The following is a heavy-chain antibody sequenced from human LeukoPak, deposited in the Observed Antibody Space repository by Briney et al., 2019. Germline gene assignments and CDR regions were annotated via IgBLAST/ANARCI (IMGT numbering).Heavy chain of an antibody. J-gene: IGHJ4*02. V-gene: IGHV1-69*06. CDR3: ARGSPDDYGTSFLFDY. CDR2: IIPIFGTA. Sequence: ASVKVSCKASGGTFSSYAISWVRQAPGQGLEWMGGIIPIFGTANYAQKFQGRVRITADKSMTTAYMELTSLRSEDTAVYYCARGSPDDYGTSFLFDYWGQGTLVTVSS. CDR1: GGTFSSYA. D-gene: IGHD4-17*01.